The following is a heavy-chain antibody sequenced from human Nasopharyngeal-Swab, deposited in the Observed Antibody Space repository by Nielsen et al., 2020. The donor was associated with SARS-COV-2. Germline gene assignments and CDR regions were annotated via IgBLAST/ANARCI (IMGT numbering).Heavy chain of an antibody. D-gene: IGHD4/OR15-4a*01. CDR2: ISISGATT. J-gene: IGHJ4*02. V-gene: IGHV3-23*01. Sequence: GESLKISCAVSGFTFSNSAMCWVRQAPGKGLKWVSGISISGATTFYADSVKGRFTISRDNDRNTVYLQMNSLRVEDTAVYYCAKEEVPNDYWGQGTLVTVSS. CDR1: GFTFSNSA. CDR3: AKEEVPNDY.